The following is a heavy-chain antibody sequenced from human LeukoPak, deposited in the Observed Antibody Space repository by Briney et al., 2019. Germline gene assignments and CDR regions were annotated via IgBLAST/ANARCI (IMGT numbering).Heavy chain of an antibody. V-gene: IGHV4-4*07. Sequence: SETLSLTCTVPGGSISSYYWSWIRQPAGKGLEWIGRIYTSGSTEYNPSLQSRVTISLDTPKNQFSLKLSSVTATDTAVYHCAREDRYSYGYGYYHYYMDVWGKGTTVTISS. CDR3: AREDRYSYGYGYYHYYMDV. J-gene: IGHJ6*03. CDR1: GGSISSYY. D-gene: IGHD5-18*01. CDR2: IYTSGST.